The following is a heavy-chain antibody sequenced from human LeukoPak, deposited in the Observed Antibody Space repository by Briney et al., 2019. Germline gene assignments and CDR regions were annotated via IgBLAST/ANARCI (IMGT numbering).Heavy chain of an antibody. J-gene: IGHJ4*02. V-gene: IGHV1-46*01. CDR1: RYTFTSYY. Sequence: GASVKVSCKASRYTFTSYYMHWVRQAPGQGLEWMGIINPSGGSTSYAQKFQGRVTISVDTSKNQFSLKLSSVTAADTAVYYCARHHRESGSYSFDYWGQGTLVTVSS. D-gene: IGHD1-26*01. CDR2: INPSGGST. CDR3: ARHHRESGSYSFDY.